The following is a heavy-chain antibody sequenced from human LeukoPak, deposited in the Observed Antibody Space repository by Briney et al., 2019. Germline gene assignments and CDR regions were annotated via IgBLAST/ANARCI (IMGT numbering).Heavy chain of an antibody. CDR1: GFTFSSYX. J-gene: IGHJ6*03. D-gene: IGHD1-1*01. CDR2: ITGTGTST. CDR3: ANWKTGRVMDV. Sequence: GGSLRLSCAASGFTFSSYXXTXXXXXXXXXXXWVSTITGTGTSTYYADSVKGQFTISRDNSKNTLYLQMNSLRAEDTAVYYCANWKTGRVMDVWGKGTTVTVSS. V-gene: IGHV3-23*01.